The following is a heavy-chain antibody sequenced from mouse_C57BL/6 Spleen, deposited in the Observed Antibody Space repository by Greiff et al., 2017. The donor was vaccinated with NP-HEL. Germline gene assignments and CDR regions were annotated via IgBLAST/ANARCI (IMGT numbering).Heavy chain of an antibody. Sequence: VQLKESGPGLVKPSQSLSLTCSVTGYSITSGYYWNWIRQFPGNKLEWMGYISYDGSNNYNPSLKNRISITRDTSKNQFFLKLNSVTTEDTATYYCARDDGYYVFDYWGQGTTLTVSS. CDR3: ARDDGYYVFDY. J-gene: IGHJ2*01. V-gene: IGHV3-6*01. CDR2: ISYDGSN. CDR1: GYSITSGYY. D-gene: IGHD2-3*01.